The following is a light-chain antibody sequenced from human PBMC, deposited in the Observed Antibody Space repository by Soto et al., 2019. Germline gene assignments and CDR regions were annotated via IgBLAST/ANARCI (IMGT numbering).Light chain of an antibody. CDR2: GAS. V-gene: IGKV3D-15*01. CDR1: QSVSSN. Sequence: DIVMTQSPATLSVSPGERATLSCRASQSVSSNLAWYQQKPGQAPRLLISGASTRATCIPARFSGSGSGTEFTLTISSLQSEDFAVYYCQQYNNWPRTFGQGTKVDIK. CDR3: QQYNNWPRT. J-gene: IGKJ1*01.